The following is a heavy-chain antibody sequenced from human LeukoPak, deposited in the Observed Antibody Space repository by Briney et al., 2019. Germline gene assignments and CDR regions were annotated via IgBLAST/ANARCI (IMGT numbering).Heavy chain of an antibody. CDR3: EKAHRSGMYYFDY. CDR2: ISYGGGNK. V-gene: IGHV3-30*18. J-gene: IGHJ4*02. CDR1: GFTFSIYV. Sequence: GGSLRLSCAASGFTFSIYVMHWVRQAPGKGLEWVAVISYGGGNKYYADSVKGRFSISRDDSKNTLYLQMNSLRDEDTAVYYCEKAHRSGMYYFDYWGQGTLVTVSS. D-gene: IGHD3-3*01.